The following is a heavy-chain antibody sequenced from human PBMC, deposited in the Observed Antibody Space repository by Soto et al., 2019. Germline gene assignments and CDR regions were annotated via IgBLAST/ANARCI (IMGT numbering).Heavy chain of an antibody. Sequence: VQLVQSGAELKMPGASVKVSCKTSGYVFSNYELTWARQAPGQGLEWMGWISIYVSYSNSSPKFHGRLIMTTDTCKNSAFMELRNLRIDDWAVYFGAKNSSSAWLDPWGQGTLITISS. V-gene: IGHV1-18*01. CDR1: GYVFSNYE. CDR2: ISIYVSYS. CDR3: AKNSSSAWLDP. J-gene: IGHJ5*02. D-gene: IGHD6-13*01.